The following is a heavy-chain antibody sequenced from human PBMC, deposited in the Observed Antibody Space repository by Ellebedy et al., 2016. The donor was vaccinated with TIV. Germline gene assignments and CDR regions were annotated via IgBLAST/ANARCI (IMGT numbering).Heavy chain of an antibody. V-gene: IGHV3-23*01. CDR3: AKDGAVRGVHDAFDI. D-gene: IGHD3-10*01. CDR1: GFTFSGYG. J-gene: IGHJ3*02. Sequence: GGSLRLXXAASGFTFSGYGMSWVRQAPGTGLEWVSGISRSGGSTYYADSVKGRFTISRDNSKNTLYLQMNSLRAEDTAVYYCAKDGAVRGVHDAFDIWGQGTMVTVSS. CDR2: ISRSGGST.